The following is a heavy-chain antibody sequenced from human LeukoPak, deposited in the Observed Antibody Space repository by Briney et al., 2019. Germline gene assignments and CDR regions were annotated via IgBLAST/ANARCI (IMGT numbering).Heavy chain of an antibody. V-gene: IGHV3-30*18. J-gene: IGHJ4*02. CDR2: ISYDGSNK. CDR3: AKVPYSTVTYSPPRWVDY. Sequence: GGSLRLSCAASGLTFSSYGMHWVRQAPGKGLEWVAVISYDGSNKYYADSVKGRFTISRDNSKNTLYLQMNSLRAEDTAVYYCAKVPYSTVTYSPPRWVDYWGQGTLVTVSS. D-gene: IGHD4-17*01. CDR1: GLTFSSYG.